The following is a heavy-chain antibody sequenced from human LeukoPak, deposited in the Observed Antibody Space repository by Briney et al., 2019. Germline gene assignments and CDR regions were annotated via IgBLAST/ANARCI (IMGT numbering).Heavy chain of an antibody. CDR3: ARLSVDASCLDY. CDR2: TSSSGST. Sequence: SETLSLTCTVSGGSITSDDYYWSWIRQPAGKGLEWIGRTSSSGSTDYNPSLKRRVTISLDTSKNNFSLKLSSVTAADTAVYYCARLSVDASCLDYWGQGTLVTVSS. CDR1: GGSITSDDYY. D-gene: IGHD2-8*01. J-gene: IGHJ4*02. V-gene: IGHV4-61*02.